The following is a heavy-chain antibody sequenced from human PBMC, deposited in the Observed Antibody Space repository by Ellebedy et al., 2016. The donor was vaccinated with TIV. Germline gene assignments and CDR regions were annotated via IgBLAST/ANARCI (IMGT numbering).Heavy chain of an antibody. V-gene: IGHV1-2*02. CDR2: INLNSGGT. CDR1: GYTFTGYY. D-gene: IGHD6-13*01. Sequence: ASVKVSXXASGYTFTGYYMHWVRQAPGQGLEWMGWINLNSGGTNYAQKFQGRVTMTRDTSISTAYMELSRLRSDDTAVYYCARHDMAAARHDAFDIWGQGTMVTVSS. CDR3: ARHDMAAARHDAFDI. J-gene: IGHJ3*02.